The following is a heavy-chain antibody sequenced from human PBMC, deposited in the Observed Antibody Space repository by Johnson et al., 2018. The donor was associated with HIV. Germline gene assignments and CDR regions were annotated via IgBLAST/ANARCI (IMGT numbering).Heavy chain of an antibody. J-gene: IGHJ3*02. CDR3: AKEMEGYYGSGKGDAFDI. CDR2: INWSGGGT. V-gene: IGHV3-20*04. CDR1: GFTFGDYV. Sequence: VQLVESGGGVVRPGGSLRLSCAASGFTFGDYVMSWVRQAPGKGLEWVSGINWSGGGTTYADSVVKGRFTISRDNSKNTLYMQMNSLRAEDKAGYYCAKEMEGYYGSGKGDAFDIWGQGTMVTVSS. D-gene: IGHD3-10*01.